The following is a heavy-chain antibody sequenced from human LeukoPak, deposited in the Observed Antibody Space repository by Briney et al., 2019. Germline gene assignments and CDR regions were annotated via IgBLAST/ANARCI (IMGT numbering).Heavy chain of an antibody. CDR3: ARLTVWGSYRYDY. CDR1: GGSISSSSYY. D-gene: IGHD3-16*02. V-gene: IGHV4-39*01. CDR2: IYYSGST. J-gene: IGHJ4*02. Sequence: SETLSLTCIVSGGSISSSSYYWGWIRQPPGKGLEWIGSIYYSGSTYYNPSFKSRVTISVDTSKNQLSLKLSSVTAADTAVYYCARLTVWGSYRYDYWGQGTLVTVSS.